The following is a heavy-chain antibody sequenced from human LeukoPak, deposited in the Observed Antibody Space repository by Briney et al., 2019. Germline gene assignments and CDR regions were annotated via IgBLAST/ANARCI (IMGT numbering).Heavy chain of an antibody. CDR3: TRGRGLAAAGIVLYFDY. J-gene: IGHJ4*02. CDR1: GFTFGNAW. D-gene: IGHD6-13*01. Sequence: GGSLRLSCAASGFTFGNAWMSWVRQAPGKGLEWVGRIKSKTDGGTTDYAAPVKGRFTISRDDSKNTLYLQMNSLKTEDTAVYYCTRGRGLAAAGIVLYFDYWGRGTLVTVSS. CDR2: IKSKTDGGTT. V-gene: IGHV3-15*01.